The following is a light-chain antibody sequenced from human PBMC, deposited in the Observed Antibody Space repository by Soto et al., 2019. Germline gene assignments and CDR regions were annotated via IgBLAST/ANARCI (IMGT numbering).Light chain of an antibody. V-gene: IGKV1-12*01. CDR1: QGISSY. CDR2: AAS. J-gene: IGKJ3*01. CDR3: QRANSFPRT. Sequence: DIQMTQSPSSVSASVGDRVTITCRASQGISSYLAWYQQRPGSAPKLLIYAASSLQSGVPSRFSGSGSGTDFTLTITSLQPEDFATYYCQRANSFPRTFGPGTKVDFK.